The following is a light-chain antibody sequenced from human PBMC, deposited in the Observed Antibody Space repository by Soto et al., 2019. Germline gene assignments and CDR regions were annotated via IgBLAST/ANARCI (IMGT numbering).Light chain of an antibody. CDR2: GAS. CDR3: HQYNTWPRT. V-gene: IGKV3-20*01. J-gene: IGKJ5*01. Sequence: ILVTHYTGTLSLSQCERATLSCSSSQSVSSSYLAWYQQKPGQAPRLLIYGASSRATGIPDRFSGSGSGTDFTLTISSLQSEDFAVYLCHQYNTWPRTFGQGTRLEIK. CDR1: QSVSSSY.